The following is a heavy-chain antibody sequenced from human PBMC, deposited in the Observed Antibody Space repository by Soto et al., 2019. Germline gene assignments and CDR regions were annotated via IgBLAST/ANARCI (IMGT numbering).Heavy chain of an antibody. CDR2: IYYSGST. Sequence: KSSETLSLTCTVSGGSISSSSYYWGWIRQPPGKGLEWIGSIYYSGSTYYNPSLKSRVTISVDTSKNQFSLKLSSVTAADTAVYYCARVERWSRLNWGQGTLVTVSS. V-gene: IGHV4-39*01. CDR3: ARVERWSRLN. J-gene: IGHJ4*02. CDR1: GGSISSSSYY. D-gene: IGHD2-8*01.